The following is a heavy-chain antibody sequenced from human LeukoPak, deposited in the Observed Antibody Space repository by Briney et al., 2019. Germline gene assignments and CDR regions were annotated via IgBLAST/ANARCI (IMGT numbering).Heavy chain of an antibody. CDR1: GYTFTSYG. V-gene: IGHV1-2*02. CDR3: AREGYGSNWFDP. CDR2: INPNSGGT. J-gene: IGHJ5*02. D-gene: IGHD5-18*01. Sequence: GASVKVSCKASGYTFTSYGISWVRQAPGQGLEWMGWINPNSGGTNYAQKFQGRVTMTRDTSISTAYMELSRLRSDDTAVYYCAREGYGSNWFDPWGQGTLVTVSS.